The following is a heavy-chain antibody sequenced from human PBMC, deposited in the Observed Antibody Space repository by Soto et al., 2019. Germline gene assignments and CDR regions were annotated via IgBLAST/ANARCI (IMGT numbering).Heavy chain of an antibody. CDR1: GFTFSSYS. J-gene: IGHJ4*02. CDR3: ARDISGSGFSEY. Sequence: GGSLRLSCAASGFTFSSYSMNWVRQAPGKGLEWVSSISSSSSYIYYADSVKGRFTISRDNAKNSLYLQMNSLRAEDTAVYYCARDISGSGFSEYWGQGTLVTVSS. V-gene: IGHV3-21*01. CDR2: ISSSSSYI. D-gene: IGHD3-10*01.